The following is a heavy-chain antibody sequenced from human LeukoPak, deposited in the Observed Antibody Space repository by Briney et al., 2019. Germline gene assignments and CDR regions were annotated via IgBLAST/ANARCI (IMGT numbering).Heavy chain of an antibody. CDR1: GFTFSTYA. V-gene: IGHV3-30-3*01. J-gene: IGHJ6*02. CDR3: ARGFGGTGFHYKRYYGMDA. Sequence: GRSLRLSCAASGFTFSTYAMHWVRQAPGKGLEWVAVISHDESNKYYADSVEGRFTISRDNSKNTVYLQMNSLRAGDTAVFYCARGFGGTGFHYKRYYGMDAWGQGTTVTVFS. CDR2: ISHDESNK. D-gene: IGHD3-16*01.